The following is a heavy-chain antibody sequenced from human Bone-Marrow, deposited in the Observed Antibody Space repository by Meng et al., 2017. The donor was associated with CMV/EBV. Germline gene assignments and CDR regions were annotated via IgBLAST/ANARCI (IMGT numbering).Heavy chain of an antibody. CDR3: AGGAFGGGSYWDYYYYGMDV. D-gene: IGHD1-26*01. CDR1: GGTFSSYA. J-gene: IGHJ6*02. Sequence: SVKVSCKASGGTFSSYAINWVRQAPGQGLEWMGGIIPMLGIANYAQNFQDRVTITADKSTSTAYMELRSLRSEDTAVYYRAGGAFGGGSYWDYYYYGMDVWGQGTTVTVSS. V-gene: IGHV1-69*10. CDR2: IIPMLGIA.